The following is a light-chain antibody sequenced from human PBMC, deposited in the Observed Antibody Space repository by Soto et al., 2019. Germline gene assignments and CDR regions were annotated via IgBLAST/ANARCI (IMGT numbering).Light chain of an antibody. CDR1: QSVRSTY. Sequence: VLTQSPGTLSLSPGERATLSCRAGQSVRSTYLAWYQQKPGQAPRLLIYGGSNRATGIPDRFSGSGSGTDFTLTISRLEPEDSAVNYCQQYDNSPMYTFGQGTKLEIK. V-gene: IGKV3-20*01. J-gene: IGKJ2*01. CDR3: QQYDNSPMYT. CDR2: GGS.